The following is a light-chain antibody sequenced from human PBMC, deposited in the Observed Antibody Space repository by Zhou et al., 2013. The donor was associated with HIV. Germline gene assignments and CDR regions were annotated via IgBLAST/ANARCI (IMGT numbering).Light chain of an antibody. CDR3: QQSYSTPPQYS. CDR2: DTS. J-gene: IGKJ2*03. CDR1: QNITKY. V-gene: IGKV1-33*01. Sequence: DIQMTQSPSSLSASIGDRVTITCQASQNITKYLSWYQHKPGKAPKLLTYDTSILQRGVPSRFSARGTGTDFTFTIRSLQPEDVATYYCQQSYSTPPQYSFGQGTKLEIK.